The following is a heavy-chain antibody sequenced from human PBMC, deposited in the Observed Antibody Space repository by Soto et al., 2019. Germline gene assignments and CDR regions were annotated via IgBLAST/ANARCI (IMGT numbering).Heavy chain of an antibody. Sequence: ASVKVSCKPSGFTFTDYYIHWVRHAPGQGLEWLGLISPNSGRPSYAQKFEGRVTMTTDTSTTTAYLELRSLRSDDTAVYYCVRQYYDFWTDYPDFDYWGQGTLVTVSS. CDR3: VRQYYDFWTDYPDFDY. CDR1: GFTFTDYY. V-gene: IGHV1-2*02. D-gene: IGHD3-3*01. CDR2: ISPNSGRP. J-gene: IGHJ4*02.